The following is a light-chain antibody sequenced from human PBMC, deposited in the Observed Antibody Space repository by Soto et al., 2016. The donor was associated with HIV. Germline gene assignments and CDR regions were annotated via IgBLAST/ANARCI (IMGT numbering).Light chain of an antibody. V-gene: IGKV1-9*01. CDR1: QGISSY. CDR3: QQLNSYPLT. CDR2: SAS. J-gene: IGKJ3*01. Sequence: DIQLTQSPSFLSASVGDRVTITCRASQGISSYLAWYQQIPGKAPDLLIYSASTLQSGVPSRFSGSGSGTEFTLTISSLQPEDFATYYCQQLNSYPLTFGPGTKVDIK.